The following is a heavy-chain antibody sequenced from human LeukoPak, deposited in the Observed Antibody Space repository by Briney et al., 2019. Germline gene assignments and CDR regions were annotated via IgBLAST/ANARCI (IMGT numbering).Heavy chain of an antibody. CDR1: GFTFTAYG. D-gene: IGHD6-25*01. V-gene: IGHV3-33*03. Sequence: PGGSPGLSCATSGFTFTAYGLHWVRQAPGMGLEWVAVVWVDGNNKLYADSVKGRFTISRDNSRSTLYLHMNSLRDDDTAVYYCAKAARLGPSHFDYWGRGTLVTVSS. CDR2: VWVDGNNK. J-gene: IGHJ4*02. CDR3: AKAARLGPSHFDY.